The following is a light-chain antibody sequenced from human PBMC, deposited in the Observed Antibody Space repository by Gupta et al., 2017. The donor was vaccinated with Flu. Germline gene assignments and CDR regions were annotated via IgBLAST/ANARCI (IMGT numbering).Light chain of an antibody. Sequence: SYELTQPHSVSVSPGQTASITCSGDKLGDKYACWYQQKPGQSPVLVIYKDSKRPSGIPERFSGSNSGNTATLTIRGTQARDEADYYCQAWDSSPVVFGGGTKLTVL. CDR3: QAWDSSPVV. CDR1: KLGDKY. CDR2: KDS. J-gene: IGLJ2*01. V-gene: IGLV3-1*01.